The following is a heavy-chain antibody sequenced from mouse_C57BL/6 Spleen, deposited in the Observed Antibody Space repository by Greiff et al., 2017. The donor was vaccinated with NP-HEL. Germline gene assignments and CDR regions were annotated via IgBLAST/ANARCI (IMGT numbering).Heavy chain of an antibody. D-gene: IGHD1-1*01. CDR3: ARRGSSYDYAMDY. CDR1: GYTFTNYW. Sequence: VQLQQSGAELVRPGTSVKMSCKASGYTFTNYWIGWAKQRPGHGLEWIGDIYPGGGYTNYNEKFKGKATMTADKSSSTAYMQFSSLTSEDSAIYYCARRGSSYDYAMDYWGQGTSVTVSS. V-gene: IGHV1-63*01. J-gene: IGHJ4*01. CDR2: IYPGGGYT.